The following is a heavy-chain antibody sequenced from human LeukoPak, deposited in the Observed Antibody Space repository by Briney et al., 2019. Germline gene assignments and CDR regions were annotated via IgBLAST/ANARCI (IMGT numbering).Heavy chain of an antibody. D-gene: IGHD6-13*01. CDR1: GFTFTSFS. Sequence: GGSLRLSCAASGFTFTSFSMSWVRQAPGKGLEWVSVVSGGGGTTYYADSVKGRFTISRDNSKNTLYLQMNSLRAEDTAVYYCPKPKKQPLVKGEGLDYWGQGPLVTVS. J-gene: IGHJ4*02. CDR3: PKPKKQPLVKGEGLDY. CDR2: VSGGGGTT. V-gene: IGHV3-23*01.